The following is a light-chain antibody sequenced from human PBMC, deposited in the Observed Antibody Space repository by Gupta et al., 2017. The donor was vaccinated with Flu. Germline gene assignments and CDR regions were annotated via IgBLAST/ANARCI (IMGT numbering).Light chain of an antibody. CDR3: MQSVRRRT. V-gene: IGKV2D-29*01. J-gene: IGKJ1*01. CDR1: QSLLHSDGMTY. Sequence: DIVMTQTPLSLSVTPGQPASISCRSSQSLLHSDGMTYFFWYMQKPGHPPQLLIYEVSKRFSGVPDRFSGSGSGTDFTLNISRVEAEDVGIYYCMQSVRRRTFGQGTKVEIK. CDR2: EVS.